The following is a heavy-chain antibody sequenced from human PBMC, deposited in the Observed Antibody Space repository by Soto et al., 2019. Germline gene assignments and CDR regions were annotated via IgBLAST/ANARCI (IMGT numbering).Heavy chain of an antibody. CDR1: GYTLTELS. CDR2: INPNSGGT. D-gene: IGHD1-26*01. J-gene: IGHJ6*02. CDR3: GRGAIVGAMDV. Sequence: ASVKVSCKVSGYTLTELSIHWVRQAPGQGLEWMGWINPNSGGTRYAEKFQGRVTMTTDTSISTAYMDLSRLRSDDTAVYYCGRGAIVGAMDVWGQGTTVTVSS. V-gene: IGHV1-2*02.